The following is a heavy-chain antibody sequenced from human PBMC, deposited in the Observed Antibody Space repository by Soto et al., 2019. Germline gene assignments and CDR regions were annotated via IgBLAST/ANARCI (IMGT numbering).Heavy chain of an antibody. CDR3: ARGLTYYYDSSGYPYYYYGMDV. CDR2: INPNSGGT. D-gene: IGHD3-22*01. Sequence: ASVKVSCKASGYTFTGYYMHWVRQAPGQGLEWMGWINPNSGGTNYAQKFQGRVTMTRDTSISTAYMELSRLRSDDTAVYYCARGLTYYYDSSGYPYYYYGMDVWGQGTTVTVYS. J-gene: IGHJ6*02. CDR1: GYTFTGYY. V-gene: IGHV1-2*02.